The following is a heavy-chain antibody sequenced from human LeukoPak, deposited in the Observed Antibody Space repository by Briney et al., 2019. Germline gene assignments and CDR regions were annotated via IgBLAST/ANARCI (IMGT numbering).Heavy chain of an antibody. V-gene: IGHV3-30*02. J-gene: IGHJ4*02. CDR2: IRYDGSNK. D-gene: IGHD2-15*01. CDR1: GFTFSSYG. Sequence: GGSLRLSCAASGFTFSSYGMHWVRQAPGKGLEWVAFIRYDGSNKYYADSVKGRFTISRDNSKNTLYLQMNSLRAEDTAVYCCAKELPRGRLLDYWGQGTLVTVSS. CDR3: AKELPRGRLLDY.